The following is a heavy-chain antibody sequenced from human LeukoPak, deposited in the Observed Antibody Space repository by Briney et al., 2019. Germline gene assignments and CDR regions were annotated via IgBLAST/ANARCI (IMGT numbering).Heavy chain of an antibody. CDR3: ARGPLIAAAGTW. J-gene: IGHJ4*02. CDR1: GFPFSSYW. CDR2: IKQDGSKK. V-gene: IGHV3-7*03. Sequence: GGSLRLSCVTSGFPFSSYWMTWVRQAPGKGLEWVANIKQDGSKKAYVDSERGRFTIPRDNAKNSLFLQMNSLRAEDTAVYYCARGPLIAAAGTWWGQGTLVTVSS. D-gene: IGHD6-13*01.